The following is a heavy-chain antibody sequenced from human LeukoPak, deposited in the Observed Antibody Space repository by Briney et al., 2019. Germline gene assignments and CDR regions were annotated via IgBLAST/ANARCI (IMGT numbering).Heavy chain of an antibody. CDR3: ATARHEVAGTLLYISYYFDY. D-gene: IGHD6-19*01. Sequence: ASVKVSCKVSEYTLTELSMHWVRQAPGKELEWMGGFDPEDGETIYAQKFQGRVTMTEDTSTDTAYMELSSLRSEDTAVYYCATARHEVAGTLLYISYYFDYWGQGTLVTVSS. J-gene: IGHJ4*02. CDR1: EYTLTELS. CDR2: FDPEDGET. V-gene: IGHV1-24*01.